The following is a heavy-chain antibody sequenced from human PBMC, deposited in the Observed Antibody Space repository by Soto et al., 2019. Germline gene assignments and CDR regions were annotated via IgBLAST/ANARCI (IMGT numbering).Heavy chain of an antibody. J-gene: IGHJ4*02. CDR2: TSASGGAT. D-gene: IGHD6-19*01. CDR1: GVTFGSYA. V-gene: IGHV3-23*01. CDR3: AKEKYSSRWWLVDY. Sequence: GGSLRLSCAASGVTFGSYAMSWGRQAPGKGLEWVSSTSASGGATYYADSVKGRFTISRDNSKNILYLEMNSLRAEDTAVYYCAKEKYSSRWWLVDYWGQRTLVIVSS.